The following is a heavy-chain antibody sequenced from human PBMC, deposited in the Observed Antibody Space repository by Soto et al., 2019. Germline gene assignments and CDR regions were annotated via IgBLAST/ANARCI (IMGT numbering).Heavy chain of an antibody. CDR3: ARDLRPPYYYDSSGPSPGASDI. D-gene: IGHD3-22*01. V-gene: IGHV1-18*01. Sequence: ASVKVSCKASGYTFTSYGISWVRQAPGQGLEWMGWISAYNGNTNYAQKLQGRVTMTTDTSTSTAYMELRSLRSDDTAVYYCARDLRPPYYYDSSGPSPGASDIWGQGTMVTVSS. CDR2: ISAYNGNT. CDR1: GYTFTSYG. J-gene: IGHJ3*02.